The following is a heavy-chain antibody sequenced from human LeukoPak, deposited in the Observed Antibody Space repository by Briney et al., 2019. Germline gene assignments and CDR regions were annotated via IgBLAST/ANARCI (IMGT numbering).Heavy chain of an antibody. D-gene: IGHD6-13*01. CDR2: IHYSGST. CDR3: ARPWQAISSFRSDAFDI. V-gene: IGHV4-59*08. Sequence: PSETLSLTCAVSGGSISSYYWSWIRQPPGKGLEWIGYIHYSGSTNYNPSLKSRVTISVDTSKNQFSLKLSSVTAADTAVHYCARPWQAISSFRSDAFDIWGQGTMVTVSS. J-gene: IGHJ3*02. CDR1: GGSISSYY.